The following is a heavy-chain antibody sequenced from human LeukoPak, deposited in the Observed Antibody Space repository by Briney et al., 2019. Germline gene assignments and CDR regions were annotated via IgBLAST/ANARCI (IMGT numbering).Heavy chain of an antibody. J-gene: IGHJ4*02. D-gene: IGHD3-22*01. CDR1: GFTFSSYA. Sequence: PGGSLRLSCAASGFTFSSYAMSWVRQAPGKGLEWVSSISSSSSYIYYADSVKGRFTISRDNAKNSLYLQMKSLRAEDTAVYYCARVRYYDSSGYPYWGQGTLVTVSS. CDR3: ARVRYYDSSGYPY. CDR2: ISSSSSYI. V-gene: IGHV3-21*01.